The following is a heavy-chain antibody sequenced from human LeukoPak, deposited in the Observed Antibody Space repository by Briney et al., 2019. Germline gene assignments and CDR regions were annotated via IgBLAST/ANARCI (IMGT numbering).Heavy chain of an antibody. D-gene: IGHD2-2*01. J-gene: IGHJ4*02. CDR1: GFTVSSNY. CDR2: ISSDDDNT. Sequence: GGSLRLSCAASGFTVSSNYMSWVRQAPGKGLDWVSTISSDDDNTFYAESVRGRFTISRDKSKNTLYLQMNTLRPEDTAVYYCGGQSSDYWGQGILVTVSS. V-gene: IGHV3-23*01. CDR3: GGQSSDY.